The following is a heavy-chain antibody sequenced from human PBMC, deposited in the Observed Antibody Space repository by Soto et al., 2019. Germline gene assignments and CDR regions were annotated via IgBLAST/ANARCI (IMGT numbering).Heavy chain of an antibody. CDR1: GGTFSSYA. D-gene: IGHD1-26*01. CDR2: IIPIFGTA. J-gene: IGHJ3*02. Sequence: SVKVSCKASGGTFSSYAISWLRQAPGQGLEWMGGIIPIFGTANYAQKFQGRVTITADESTSTAYMELSSLRPEDTAVYYCARDIVGAPGAFDIWGQGTMVTVSS. V-gene: IGHV1-69*13. CDR3: ARDIVGAPGAFDI.